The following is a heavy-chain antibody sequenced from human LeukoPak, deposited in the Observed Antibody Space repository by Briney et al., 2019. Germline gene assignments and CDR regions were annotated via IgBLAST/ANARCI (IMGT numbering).Heavy chain of an antibody. CDR2: IFYSGST. D-gene: IGHD3-22*01. CDR1: GGSISSTAYY. V-gene: IGHV4-39*01. Sequence: PSETLSLTCTVSGGSISSTAYYWGWVRQPPGKGLEWIGSIFYSGSTYYNPSLKSRLTISVDTSKNQFSLKLSTVTAADTAVYYCARHRRHDSVMIGNWFDPWGQGTLVTVSS. CDR3: ARHRRHDSVMIGNWFDP. J-gene: IGHJ5*02.